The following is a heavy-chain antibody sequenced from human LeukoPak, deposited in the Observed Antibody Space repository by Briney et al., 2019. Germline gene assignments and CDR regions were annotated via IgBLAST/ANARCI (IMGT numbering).Heavy chain of an antibody. V-gene: IGHV4-59*01. CDR1: GGSISSYY. Sequence: PSETLSLTCTVSGGSISSYYWSWIRQPPGKGLEWIGYIYYSGSTNYNPSLKSRVTISVDTSKNQFSLKLSSVTAADTAVYYCASLPHLAGFNGRYYFDYWGQGTLVTVSS. CDR2: IYYSGST. CDR3: ASLPHLAGFNGRYYFDY. D-gene: IGHD5-24*01. J-gene: IGHJ4*02.